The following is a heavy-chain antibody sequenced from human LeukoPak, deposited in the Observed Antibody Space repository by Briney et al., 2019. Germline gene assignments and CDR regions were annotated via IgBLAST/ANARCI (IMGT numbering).Heavy chain of an antibody. CDR2: IYYSGST. CDR1: GGSISSYY. J-gene: IGHJ3*02. CDR3: ARGGVSSAANAFDI. V-gene: IGHV4-59*01. Sequence: SETLSLTCTVSGGSISSYYWSWIRQPPGKGLEWIGYIYYSGSTNYNPSLKSRVTISVDTSKNQFSLKLSSVTAADTAVYYCARGGVSSAANAFDIWGEGTMVTVSS. D-gene: IGHD2-15*01.